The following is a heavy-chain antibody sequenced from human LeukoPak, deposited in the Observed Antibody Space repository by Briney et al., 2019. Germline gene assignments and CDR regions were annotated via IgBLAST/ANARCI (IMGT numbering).Heavy chain of an antibody. V-gene: IGHV3-23*01. D-gene: IGHD3-10*01. J-gene: IGHJ4*02. CDR2: ICVSDAST. Sequence: GGSLRLSCVISVFTFRRYAVHWVRQAPGKGLGWVSRICVSDASTYYADSVKGRFIVSRDTSKNTLYLQMNSLRAEDTAMYSCAKRSGSGSQEYFDYWGQGTVVTVSS. CDR1: VFTFRRYA. CDR3: AKRSGSGSQEYFDY.